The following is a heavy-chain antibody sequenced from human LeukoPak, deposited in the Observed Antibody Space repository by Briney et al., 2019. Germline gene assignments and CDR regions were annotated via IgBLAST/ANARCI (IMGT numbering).Heavy chain of an antibody. J-gene: IGHJ4*02. CDR2: ISSSSYI. CDR1: GFTFSSYS. Sequence: GGSLRLSCAASGFTFSSYSMNWVRQAPGKGLGWVSSISSSSYIYYADSVKGRFTISRDNAKNSLYLQMNSLRAEDTAVYYCAREVVYGDYPDYWGQGTLVTVSS. V-gene: IGHV3-21*01. CDR3: AREVVYGDYPDY. D-gene: IGHD4-17*01.